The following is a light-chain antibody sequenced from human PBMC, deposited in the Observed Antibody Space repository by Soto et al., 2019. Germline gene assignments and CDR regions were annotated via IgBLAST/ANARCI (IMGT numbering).Light chain of an antibody. CDR2: EVT. V-gene: IGLV2-8*01. CDR1: SSDVGGYNY. Sequence: QSVLTQPPSASGFPGRSVTISCTGTSSDVGGYNYVSWYQQYPGRAPKLMIYEVTKRPSGVPDRFSGSKSGNTASLTVSGLQAEDEADYYCSSYAASNNFYFVFGGGTQLTV. CDR3: SSYAASNNFYFV. J-gene: IGLJ3*02.